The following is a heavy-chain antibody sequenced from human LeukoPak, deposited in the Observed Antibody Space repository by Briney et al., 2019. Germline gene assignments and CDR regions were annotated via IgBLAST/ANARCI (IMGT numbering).Heavy chain of an antibody. CDR2: ISTSGST. D-gene: IGHD2-2*01. CDR1: GGSISSGSYL. V-gene: IGHV4-61*02. CDR3: ARGVVPAAIGAFDI. J-gene: IGHJ3*02. Sequence: PSDTLSLTCKGSGGSISSGSYLSIWIRQPARTELKWIGSISTSGSTNYNPSLKRRVTISVDTSKNQFSLKLSSVTAADTAVYYCARGVVPAAIGAFDIWGQGTMVNVSS.